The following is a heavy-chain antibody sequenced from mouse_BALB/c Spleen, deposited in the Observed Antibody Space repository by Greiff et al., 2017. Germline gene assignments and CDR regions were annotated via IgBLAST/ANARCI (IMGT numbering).Heavy chain of an antibody. V-gene: IGHV1S81*02. CDR2: INPSNGRT. CDR1: GYTFTSYW. CDR3: ARGGITAYYAMDY. Sequence: QVQLQQPGAELVKPGASVKLSCKASGYTFTSYWMHWVKQRPGQGLEWIGEINPSNGRTNYNEKFKSKATLTVDKSSSTAYMQLSSLTSEDSAVYYCARGGITAYYAMDYWGQGTSVTVSS. J-gene: IGHJ4*01. D-gene: IGHD2-4*01.